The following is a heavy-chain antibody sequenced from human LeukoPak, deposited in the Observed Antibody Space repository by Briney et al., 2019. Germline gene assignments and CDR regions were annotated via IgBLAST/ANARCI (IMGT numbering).Heavy chain of an antibody. Sequence: PGGPPRLSCAASGFTFSNYPMSLFRPGPGRGLEWVSAFSGSGGSTYYADSVKGRFTISRDNSKNTLYLQMNSLRAEDTAVYYCAKDAGNYYYYYYMDVWGKGTTVTISS. V-gene: IGHV3-23*01. J-gene: IGHJ6*03. CDR3: AKDAGNYYYYYYMDV. CDR2: FSGSGGST. D-gene: IGHD3-10*01. CDR1: GFTFSNYP.